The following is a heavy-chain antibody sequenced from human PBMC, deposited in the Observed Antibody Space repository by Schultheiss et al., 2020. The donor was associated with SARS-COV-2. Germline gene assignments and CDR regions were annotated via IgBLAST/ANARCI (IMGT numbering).Heavy chain of an antibody. V-gene: IGHV3-33*01. D-gene: IGHD6-13*01. CDR2: IWYDGSNK. CDR3: ARGVGAAAGTNWFDR. J-gene: IGHJ5*02. Sequence: GGSLRLSCAASGFTVSSNYMSWVRQAPGKGLEWVAVIWYDGSNKYYADSVKGRFTISRDNSKNTLYLQMNSLRVEDTAVYYCARGVGAAAGTNWFDRWGQGSLVTVSS. CDR1: GFTVSSNY.